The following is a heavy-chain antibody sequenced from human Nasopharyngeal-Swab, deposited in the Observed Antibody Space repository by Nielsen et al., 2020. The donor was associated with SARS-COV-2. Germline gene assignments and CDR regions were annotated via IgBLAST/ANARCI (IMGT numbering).Heavy chain of an antibody. V-gene: IGHV3-15*01. CDR2: IKSKTDGGTT. Sequence: GESLQISCAASGFTFSNAWMSWVRQAPGKGLEWVGRIKSKTDGGTTDYAAPVKGRFTISRDDSKNTLYLQMNSLKTEDTAVYYCTTDLMVRGVFPLLYYYYGMDVWGQGTTVTVSS. J-gene: IGHJ6*02. D-gene: IGHD3-10*01. CDR3: TTDLMVRGVFPLLYYYYGMDV. CDR1: GFTFSNAW.